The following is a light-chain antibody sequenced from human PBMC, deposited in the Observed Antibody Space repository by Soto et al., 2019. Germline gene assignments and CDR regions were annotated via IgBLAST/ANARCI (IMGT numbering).Light chain of an antibody. J-gene: IGKJ4*01. CDR3: QQIYSAPLT. V-gene: IGKV1-39*01. Sequence: DIQMTQSPSSLSASVGDRVTITCRASQSITTYLNWYRQKPGKAPKLLIYAASSLQSGVPSRFSGSGSETEFNLSISSLQAEDFATYFCQQIYSAPLTFGGGTKVEIK. CDR1: QSITTY. CDR2: AAS.